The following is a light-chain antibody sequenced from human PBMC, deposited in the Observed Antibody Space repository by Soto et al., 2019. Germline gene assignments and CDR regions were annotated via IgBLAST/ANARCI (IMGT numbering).Light chain of an antibody. CDR2: DAS. CDR3: QQRSNWLWT. Sequence: EIVLTQSPATLSLSPGERATLSCRASQSLSNYLAWYQQKPGQAPRLLIYDASNRATGIPARFSGSGSGTDFTLTISSLEPEDFAVYYCQQRSNWLWTFGQGTKVEIK. J-gene: IGKJ1*01. CDR1: QSLSNY. V-gene: IGKV3-11*01.